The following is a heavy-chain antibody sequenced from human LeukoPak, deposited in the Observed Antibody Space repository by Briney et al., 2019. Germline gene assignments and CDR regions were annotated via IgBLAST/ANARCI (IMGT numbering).Heavy chain of an antibody. CDR3: ARVGGPAVAGTFGRGRDYYFDY. V-gene: IGHV4-34*01. J-gene: IGHJ4*02. CDR1: GGSFSGYY. D-gene: IGHD6-19*01. CDR2: INHSGST. Sequence: SETLSLTCAVYGGSFSGYYWSWIRQPPGKGLEWIGEINHSGSTNYNPSLKSRVTISVDTSKNQFSLKLSSVTAADTAVYYCARVGGPAVAGTFGRGRDYYFDYWGQGTLVTVSS.